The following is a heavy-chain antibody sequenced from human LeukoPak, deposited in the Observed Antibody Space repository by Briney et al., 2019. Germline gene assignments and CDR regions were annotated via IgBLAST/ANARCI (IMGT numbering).Heavy chain of an antibody. CDR3: ARRGYTYGWGWFDP. D-gene: IGHD5-18*01. CDR2: INHSGST. J-gene: IGHJ5*02. V-gene: IGHV4-34*01. CDR1: GGSFSDYY. Sequence: SETLSLTCGVYGGSFSDYYWSWIRQPPGKGLEWIGEINHSGSTNYNPSLKSRVTISVDTSRNQFSLKVNSVTAADTAVYYCARRGYTYGWGWFDPWGQGTLVTVSS.